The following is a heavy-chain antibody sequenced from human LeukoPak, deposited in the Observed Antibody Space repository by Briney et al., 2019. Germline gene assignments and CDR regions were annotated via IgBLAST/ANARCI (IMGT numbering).Heavy chain of an antibody. J-gene: IGHJ6*02. CDR3: ARELSDYSLDNYYYGMDV. D-gene: IGHD4-17*01. CDR2: ISGSGGST. V-gene: IGHV3-23*01. CDR1: GFTFSSYA. Sequence: GGSLRLSCAASGFTFSSYAMSWVRQAPGKGLEWVSAISGSGGSTYYADSVKGRFTISRDNPKNTLYLQMNSLRAEDTAVYYCARELSDYSLDNYYYGMDVWGQGTTVTVSS.